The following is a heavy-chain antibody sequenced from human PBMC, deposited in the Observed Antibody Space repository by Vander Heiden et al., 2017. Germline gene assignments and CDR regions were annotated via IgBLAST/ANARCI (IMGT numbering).Heavy chain of an antibody. Sequence: EVQMVESGGGLVQTGGSLKLSCAASGFTCSDSAMHWVRQPSGKGLEWVGRIKSIANSYATAYAASVKGRFTISRDDSKNTAYLHMNSMKTEDTAVYYCTILADSKPPPKFDYWGQGILVTVSS. D-gene: IGHD4-4*01. V-gene: IGHV3-73*02. CDR3: TILADSKPPPKFDY. CDR1: GFTCSDSA. J-gene: IGHJ4*02. CDR2: IKSIANSYAT.